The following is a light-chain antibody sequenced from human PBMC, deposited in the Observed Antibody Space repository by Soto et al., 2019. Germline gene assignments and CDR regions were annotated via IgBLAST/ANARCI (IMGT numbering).Light chain of an antibody. CDR2: KAS. J-gene: IGKJ1*01. CDR1: QNIYTW. V-gene: IGKV1-5*03. CDR3: QQYERYST. Sequence: QLTQTTSTLSASVGDRVTITCRASQNIYTWLAWYQQKPGIAPKLLIHKASTLESGVPSRFSGSGFGTEFTLTISGLQPEDSATYYCQQYERYSTFGQRTNVDI.